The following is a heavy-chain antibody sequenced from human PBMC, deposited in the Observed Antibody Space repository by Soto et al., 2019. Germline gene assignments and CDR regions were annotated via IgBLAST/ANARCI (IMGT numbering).Heavy chain of an antibody. D-gene: IGHD2-15*01. J-gene: IGHJ5*02. CDR2: IYYSGST. V-gene: IGHV4-39*01. CDR1: GGSISSSSYY. Sequence: SETLSLTCTVSGGSISSSSYYWGWIRQPPGKGLEWIGSIYYSGSTYYNPSLKSRVTISVDTSKNQFSLKLSSVTAADTAVYYCARQGFLWFDPWGQGTLVTVSS. CDR3: ARQGFLWFDP.